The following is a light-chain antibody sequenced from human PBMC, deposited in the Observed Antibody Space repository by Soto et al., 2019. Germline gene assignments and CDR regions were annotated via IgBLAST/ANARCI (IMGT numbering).Light chain of an antibody. CDR1: QSIGHY. Sequence: DIQMTQSPSALSASLRDRVTITCRASQSIGHYVNWYQQQPGKAPKLLIYGASKSLSGAPSRFSGSGAGTDFTLTISSLQPEDCATYYCQQTYTTPWTFGQGTKVDIK. V-gene: IGKV1-39*01. CDR2: GAS. CDR3: QQTYTTPWT. J-gene: IGKJ1*01.